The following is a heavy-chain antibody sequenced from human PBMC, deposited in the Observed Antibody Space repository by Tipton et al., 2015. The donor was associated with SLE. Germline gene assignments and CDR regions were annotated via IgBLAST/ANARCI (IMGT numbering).Heavy chain of an antibody. D-gene: IGHD6-13*01. CDR2: IYYSGST. CDR1: SNVW. Sequence: SNVWMSWVRQPPGKGLEWIGEIYYSGSTNYNPSLKSRVTISVDTPKNQFSLKLSSVTAADTAVYYCARVGGPYSTPYYYYMDVWGKGTTVTASS. V-gene: IGHV4-4*02. J-gene: IGHJ6*03. CDR3: ARVGGPYSTPYYYYMDV.